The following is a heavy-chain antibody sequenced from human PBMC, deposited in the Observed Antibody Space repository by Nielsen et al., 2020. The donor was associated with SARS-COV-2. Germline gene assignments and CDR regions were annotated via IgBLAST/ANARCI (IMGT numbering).Heavy chain of an antibody. D-gene: IGHD3-22*01. Sequence: WLRQPPGKGLEWVAVIWYDGSNKYCADSVKGRFTISRDNSKNTLYLQMNSLRAEDTAVYYCARDTHYYDSSGYYAPPYYYYGMDVWGQGTTVTVSS. CDR2: IWYDGSNK. J-gene: IGHJ6*02. CDR3: ARDTHYYDSSGYYAPPYYYYGMDV. V-gene: IGHV3-33*01.